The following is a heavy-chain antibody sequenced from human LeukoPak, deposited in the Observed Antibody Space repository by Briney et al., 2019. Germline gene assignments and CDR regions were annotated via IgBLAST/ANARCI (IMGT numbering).Heavy chain of an antibody. CDR3: AKDRWGADWYFDL. CDR1: GFTFSSYA. V-gene: IGHV3-30*04. Sequence: GGSLRLSCAASGFTFSSYAMHWVRQAPGKGLEWVAVISYDGSNKYYADSVKGRFTISRDNSKNTLYLQMNSLRAEDTAVYYCAKDRWGADWYFDLWGRGTLVTVSS. D-gene: IGHD7-27*01. J-gene: IGHJ2*01. CDR2: ISYDGSNK.